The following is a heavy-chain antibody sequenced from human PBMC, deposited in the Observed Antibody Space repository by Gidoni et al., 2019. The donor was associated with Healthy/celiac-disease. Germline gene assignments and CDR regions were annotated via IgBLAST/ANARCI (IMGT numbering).Heavy chain of an antibody. V-gene: IGHV3-7*03. J-gene: IGHJ4*02. CDR3: ASYGDYVSHVLDY. CDR1: GFTFNMFW. Sequence: EVQLEESGGGVVQPGGSRGPPCHSSGFTFNMFWMTWVRQAPGKGLEWVANIKQDGSEKYYVDSVKGRFTISRDNAQKSLYLQMNSLRAEDTAVYYCASYGDYVSHVLDYWGQGTLVTVSS. D-gene: IGHD4-17*01. CDR2: IKQDGSEK.